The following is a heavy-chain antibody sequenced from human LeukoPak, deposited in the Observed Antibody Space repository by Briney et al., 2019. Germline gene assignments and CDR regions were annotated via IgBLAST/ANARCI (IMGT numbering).Heavy chain of an antibody. CDR1: GFSFRSYG. Sequence: GRALRLSCVASGFSFRSYGMHWVRQAPGKGLEWVAVIWYDGSNKYYADSVKGRFTISRDNSKNTLYLQMNSLRTEDTAVYYCGRIAINANNGMDVWGQGTTVTVSS. CDR3: GRIAINANNGMDV. D-gene: IGHD1/OR15-1a*01. J-gene: IGHJ6*02. V-gene: IGHV3-33*01. CDR2: IWYDGSNK.